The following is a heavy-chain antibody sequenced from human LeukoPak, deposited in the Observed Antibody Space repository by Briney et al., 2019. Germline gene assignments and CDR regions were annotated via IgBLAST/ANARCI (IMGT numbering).Heavy chain of an antibody. D-gene: IGHD1-14*01. V-gene: IGHV4-59*01. CDR2: IYYSGST. J-gene: IGHJ4*02. CDR3: AREGYKSPGYFDY. Sequence: PSETLSLTCTVSGGSISSYYWSWIRQPPGKGLEWIGYIYYSGSTNYKSSLKSRVTISVDTSKNQFSLRLSSVTAADTAVYYCAREGYKSPGYFDYWGQGTLVTVSS. CDR1: GGSISSYY.